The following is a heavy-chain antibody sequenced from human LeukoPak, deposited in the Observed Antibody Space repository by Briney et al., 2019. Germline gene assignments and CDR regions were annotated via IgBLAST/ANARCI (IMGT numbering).Heavy chain of an antibody. V-gene: IGHV3-11*06. D-gene: IGHD1-26*01. Sequence: GGSLRLSCAASGFTSSDYYMNWIRQAPGRGLEWVSYITSVSYTNYADSVKGRFTIFRDNAKNSLYLQMNSLRAEDTAVYYCAREGSSGRYLEYWGQGTLVTVSS. CDR1: GFTSSDYY. CDR3: AREGSSGRYLEY. CDR2: ITSVSYT. J-gene: IGHJ4*02.